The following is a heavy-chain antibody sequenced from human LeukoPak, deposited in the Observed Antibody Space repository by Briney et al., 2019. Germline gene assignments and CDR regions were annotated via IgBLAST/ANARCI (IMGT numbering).Heavy chain of an antibody. Sequence: APMKVFCQASCYTFTSYGISWVRQAPGPGLEWMGWISAYNGNTNYAQKLQGRVTMTTDTSTSTAYMELRSLRSDDTAVYYCARDRGIAAAGTRGDYWGQGTLVTVSS. CDR3: ARDRGIAAAGTRGDY. V-gene: IGHV1-18*01. J-gene: IGHJ4*02. CDR2: ISAYNGNT. D-gene: IGHD6-13*01. CDR1: CYTFTSYG.